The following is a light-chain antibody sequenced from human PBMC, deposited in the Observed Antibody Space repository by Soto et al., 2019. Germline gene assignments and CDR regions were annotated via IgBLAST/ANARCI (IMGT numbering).Light chain of an antibody. CDR3: QRYESAPRT. V-gene: IGKV1-27*01. Sequence: DVQMTQSPSSLSASVGDRVTITCRASQGISNYLAWYQQKSGKVPKLLIYAASTLQSGVPSRFSGSGSGSDFSLTISGLQPEDVATYYCQRYESAPRTFGPGTKVDIK. CDR1: QGISNY. CDR2: AAS. J-gene: IGKJ3*01.